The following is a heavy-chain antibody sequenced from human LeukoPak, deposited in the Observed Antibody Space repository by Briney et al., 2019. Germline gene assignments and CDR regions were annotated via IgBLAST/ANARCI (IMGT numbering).Heavy chain of an antibody. CDR3: ARDPSGSYFENFDY. CDR2: ISAYNGNT. J-gene: IGHJ4*02. V-gene: IGHV1-18*01. Sequence: ASVKVSCKASGYTFTSYGISWVQQAPGQGLEWMGWISAYNGNTNYAQKLQGRVTMTTDTSTSTAYMELRSLSSDDTAVYYCARDPSGSYFENFDYWGQGTLVTVSS. D-gene: IGHD1-26*01. CDR1: GYTFTSYG.